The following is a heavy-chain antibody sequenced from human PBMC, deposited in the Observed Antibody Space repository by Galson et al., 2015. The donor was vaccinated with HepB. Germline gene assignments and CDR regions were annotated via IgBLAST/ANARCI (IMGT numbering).Heavy chain of an antibody. CDR2: INHSGST. J-gene: IGHJ4*02. V-gene: IGHV4-34*01. Sequence: ETLSLTCAVYGGSFSGYYWSWIRQPPGKGLEWIGEINHSGSTNYNPSLKSRVTISVDTSKNQFSLKLSSVTAADTAVYYCARVKGTYYYDSSGYYYPSSLYYFDYWGQGTLVTVSS. D-gene: IGHD3-22*01. CDR3: ARVKGTYYYDSSGYYYPSSLYYFDY. CDR1: GGSFSGYY.